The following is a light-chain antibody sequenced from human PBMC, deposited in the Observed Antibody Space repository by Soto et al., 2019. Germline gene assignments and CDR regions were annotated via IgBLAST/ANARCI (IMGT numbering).Light chain of an antibody. CDR1: QSVSSNY. J-gene: IGKJ5*01. V-gene: IGKV3-20*01. CDR3: QQYGSSPIT. CDR2: GAS. Sequence: EIVLTHSPGTLSLSPCERATLSLSASQSVSSNYLAWYQQKPGQAPRLLIYGASSRATGIPDRFSGSGSGTDFTLTISRLEPEDFAVYYCQQYGSSPITFGQGTRLEI.